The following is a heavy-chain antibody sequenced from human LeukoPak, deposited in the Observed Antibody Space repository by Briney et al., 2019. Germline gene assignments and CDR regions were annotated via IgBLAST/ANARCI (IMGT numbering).Heavy chain of an antibody. CDR1: GYSFTSNY. V-gene: IGHV1-46*01. CDR3: ARALADVATIPFYFDY. Sequence: ASVKVSCRASGYSFTSNYIHWVRQAPGQGLEWMGMIYPRDGSTSYAQRFQDRVTVTRDTSTSTAYTELRSLRSDDTAVYYCARALADVATIPFYFDYWGQGTLVTVSS. D-gene: IGHD5-12*01. J-gene: IGHJ4*02. CDR2: IYPRDGST.